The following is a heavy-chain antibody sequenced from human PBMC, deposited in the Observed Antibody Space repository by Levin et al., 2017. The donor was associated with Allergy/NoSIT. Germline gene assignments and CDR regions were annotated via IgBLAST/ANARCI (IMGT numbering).Heavy chain of an antibody. J-gene: IGHJ3*02. Sequence: GGSLRLSCAASGFTFSNAWMNWVRQAPGKGLEWVGRVKSKTDGGKIDYAATVKGRFTISREDAKNTVYLEMNSLRTEDTAVYYCTPPLRYFDWLYDAFDIWGQGTMVTVSS. D-gene: IGHD3-9*01. CDR1: GFTFSNAW. CDR3: TPPLRYFDWLYDAFDI. CDR2: VKSKTDGGKI. V-gene: IGHV3-15*01.